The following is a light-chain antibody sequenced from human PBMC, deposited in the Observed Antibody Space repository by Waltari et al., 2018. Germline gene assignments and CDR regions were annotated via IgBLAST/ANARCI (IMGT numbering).Light chain of an antibody. J-gene: IGLJ2*01. V-gene: IGLV2-14*01. CDR3: SSQSSNDVVL. CDR2: DVS. CDR1: SNDVGGSNS. Sequence: QSALTQPASVSGSPGQSVTIFCAGTSNDVGGSNSVSWYQEHPGQAHRVIIYDVSDRPSGVSDRFSGSKSGNTASLTSSGLQAEDEADYYCSSQSSNDVVLFGGGTKLTVL.